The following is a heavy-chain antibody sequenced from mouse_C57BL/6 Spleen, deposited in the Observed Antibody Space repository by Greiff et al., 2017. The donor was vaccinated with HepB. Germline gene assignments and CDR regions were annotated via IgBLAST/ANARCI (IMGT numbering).Heavy chain of an antibody. CDR3: ANDRILDY. J-gene: IGHJ2*01. Sequence: EVKLVESGGGLVKPGGSLKLSCAASGFTFSSYAMSWVRQTPEKRLEWVATISAGGSYTYYPDNVKGRFTISRDNAKNNLYLQMSHLKSEDTALYYCANDRILDYWGQGTTLTVSS. CDR2: ISAGGSYT. V-gene: IGHV5-4*03. CDR1: GFTFSSYA.